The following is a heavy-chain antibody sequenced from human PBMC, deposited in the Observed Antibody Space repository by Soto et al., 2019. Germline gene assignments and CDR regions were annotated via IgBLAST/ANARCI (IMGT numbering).Heavy chain of an antibody. D-gene: IGHD3-3*01. Sequence: PSQTLSLTCAISGDSVSSNSAAWNWIRQSPSRGLEWLGRTYYRSKWYNDYAVSVKSRITINPDTSKNQFSLQLNSVTPEDTAVYYCARAVARTIFGVVTTVDYWGQGTLVTVSS. J-gene: IGHJ4*02. V-gene: IGHV6-1*01. CDR3: ARAVARTIFGVVTTVDY. CDR1: GDSVSSNSAA. CDR2: TYYRSKWYN.